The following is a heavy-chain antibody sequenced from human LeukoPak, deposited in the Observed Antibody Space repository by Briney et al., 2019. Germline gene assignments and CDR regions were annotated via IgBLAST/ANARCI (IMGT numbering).Heavy chain of an antibody. CDR3: ARDRTVTGVDY. CDR1: XGSXXSYY. J-gene: IGHJ4*02. Sequence: TCTVXXGSXXSYYWGWLRQPAGKGLEWIGRIYTSGSTNYNPSLTSRVTMSVEKSKNQFSLKLSSVTAADTAVYYCARDRTVTGVDYWGQGTLVTVSS. CDR2: IYTSGST. D-gene: IGHD4-23*01. V-gene: IGHV4-4*07.